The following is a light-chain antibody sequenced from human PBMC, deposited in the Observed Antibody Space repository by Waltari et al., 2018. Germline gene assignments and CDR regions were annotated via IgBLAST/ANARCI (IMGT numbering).Light chain of an antibody. Sequence: SSVLTQPPSLSVAPGGTASMTCEGDTIEGNSVPWSPQKPGQAPILVVYDDSARPSGIPERFSGSNSRNTATLTITRVEAGDGADYFCQVWDSTTYHGVFGGGTKLTVL. CDR3: QVWDSTTYHGV. CDR2: DDS. CDR1: TIEGNS. J-gene: IGLJ2*01. V-gene: IGLV3-21*02.